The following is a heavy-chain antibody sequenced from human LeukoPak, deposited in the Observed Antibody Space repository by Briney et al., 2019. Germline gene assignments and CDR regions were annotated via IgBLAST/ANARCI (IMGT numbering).Heavy chain of an antibody. V-gene: IGHV3-30*04. CDR1: GFTFSRYA. CDR3: ARALYCSSTSCYGFDY. D-gene: IGHD2-2*01. J-gene: IGHJ4*02. CDR2: ISYDGSNK. Sequence: GGSLRLSCAAPGFTFSRYALHWVRQAPGKGLEWVAVISYDGSNKYYADSVKGRFTISRDNSKNTLYLQMNSLRAEDTAVYYCARALYCSSTSCYGFDYWGQGTLVTVSS.